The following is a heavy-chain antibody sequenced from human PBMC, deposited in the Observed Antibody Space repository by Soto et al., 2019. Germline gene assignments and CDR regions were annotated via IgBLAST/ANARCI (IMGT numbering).Heavy chain of an antibody. J-gene: IGHJ6*02. V-gene: IGHV3-23*01. CDR2: ISGSGGST. CDR1: GFTFSSYA. CDR3: AKAWGDYAPRYYYYGMDV. Sequence: EVPLLESGGGLVQPGGSLRLSCAASGFTFSSYAMSWVRQAPGKGLEWVSAISGSGGSTYYADSVKGRFTISRDNSKNTLYLQMNSLRAEDTAVYYCAKAWGDYAPRYYYYGMDVWGQGTTVTVSS. D-gene: IGHD4-17*01.